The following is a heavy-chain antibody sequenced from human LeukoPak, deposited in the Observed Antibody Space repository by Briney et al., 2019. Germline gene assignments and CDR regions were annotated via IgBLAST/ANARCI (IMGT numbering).Heavy chain of an antibody. Sequence: GGSLRLSCAASGFTFKSYDMHWVRQAAGEGLEWVSAIGTAGDTYYPGSVKGRFTISRDNSKNTLYLQMNSLRAEDTAVYYCAKVSGYSSSWYDSSRLSWFDPWGQGTLVTVSS. CDR1: GFTFKSYD. CDR3: AKVSGYSSSWYDSSRLSWFDP. J-gene: IGHJ5*02. CDR2: IGTAGDT. D-gene: IGHD6-13*01. V-gene: IGHV3-13*01.